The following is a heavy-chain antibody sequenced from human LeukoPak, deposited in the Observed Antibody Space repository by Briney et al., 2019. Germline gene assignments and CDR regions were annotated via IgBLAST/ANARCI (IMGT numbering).Heavy chain of an antibody. D-gene: IGHD3-3*01. V-gene: IGHV1-18*01. Sequence: ASVKVPCKASGYTFTSYGISWVRQAPGQGLEWMGWISAYNGNTNYAQKLQGRVTVTTDTSTSTAYMGLSSLRSDDTAVYYCARAYDVFYDFWSGYYKDNWFDPWGQGTLVTVSS. CDR3: ARAYDVFYDFWSGYYKDNWFDP. CDR1: GYTFTSYG. J-gene: IGHJ5*02. CDR2: ISAYNGNT.